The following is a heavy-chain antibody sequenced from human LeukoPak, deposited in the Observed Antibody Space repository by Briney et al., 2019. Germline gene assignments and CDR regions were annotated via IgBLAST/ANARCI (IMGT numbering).Heavy chain of an antibody. J-gene: IGHJ4*02. CDR2: IRYDGSNK. V-gene: IGHV3-30*02. D-gene: IGHD3-10*01. Sequence: GGSLRLSCAASGFTFSSYAMSWVRQAPGKGLEWVAFIRYDGSNKYYADSVKGRFTISRDNSKNTLYLQMNSLRAEDTAVYYCAKDRGEGRGVITLIDYWGQGTLVTVSS. CDR3: AKDRGEGRGVITLIDY. CDR1: GFTFSSYA.